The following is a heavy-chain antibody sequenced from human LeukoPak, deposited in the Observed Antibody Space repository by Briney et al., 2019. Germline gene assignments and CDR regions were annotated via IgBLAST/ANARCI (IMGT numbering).Heavy chain of an antibody. D-gene: IGHD4-11*01. CDR2: FNPNSGGT. CDR3: AREADYSNLDY. J-gene: IGHJ4*02. V-gene: IGHV1-2*02. Sequence: ASVKVSCKASGYTFTGYYMHWVRQAPGQGLEWMGWFNPNSGGTKNAQKFQGRVTMTRDTSISTAYMELSRLRSDDTAVYYCAREADYSNLDYWGQGTLVTVSS. CDR1: GYTFTGYY.